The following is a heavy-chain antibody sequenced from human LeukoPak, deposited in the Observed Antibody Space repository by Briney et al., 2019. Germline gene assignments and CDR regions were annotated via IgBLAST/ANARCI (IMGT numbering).Heavy chain of an antibody. CDR3: AKADAKIKFDY. V-gene: IGHV3-30*18. J-gene: IGHJ4*02. Sequence: GRSLRLSCAASGFTFSSYGMHWVRQAPGKGLEWVAVISYDGSNKYYADSVKGRFTISRDNSKNTLYLQMNSLRAEDTAVYCCAKADAKIKFDYWGQGTLVTVSS. CDR1: GFTFSSYG. CDR2: ISYDGSNK.